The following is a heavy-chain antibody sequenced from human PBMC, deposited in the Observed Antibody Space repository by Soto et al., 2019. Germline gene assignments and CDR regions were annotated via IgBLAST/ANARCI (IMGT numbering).Heavy chain of an antibody. CDR2: IIPIFGTA. D-gene: IGHD5-18*01. Sequence: GASVKVSCKASGGTFSSYAISWVLQAPGQGLEWMGGIIPIFGTASYAQKFQGRVTITADECTSTAYMELSSLRSEDTAVYYCARARYSYGTYYYGMDVWGQGTTVTVSS. V-gene: IGHV1-69*13. CDR3: ARARYSYGTYYYGMDV. J-gene: IGHJ6*02. CDR1: GGTFSSYA.